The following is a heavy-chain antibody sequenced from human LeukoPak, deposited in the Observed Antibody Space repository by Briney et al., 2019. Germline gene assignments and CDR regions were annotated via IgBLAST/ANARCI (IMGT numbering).Heavy chain of an antibody. CDR2: IYYTGST. D-gene: IGHD3-3*01. CDR3: ARDVEVFGNYYYYYMDV. V-gene: IGHV4-39*07. CDR1: GGSISSDSYY. Sequence: SKTLSLTCTVSGGSISSDSYYWGWIRQPPGKGLEWIGNIYYTGSTYYSPSLKSRVTISVDTSKNQFSLNLSSVTAADTAVYYCARDVEVFGNYYYYYMDVWGTGTTVTVSS. J-gene: IGHJ6*03.